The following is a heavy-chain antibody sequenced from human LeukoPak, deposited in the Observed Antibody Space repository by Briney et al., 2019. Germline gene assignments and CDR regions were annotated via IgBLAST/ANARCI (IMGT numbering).Heavy chain of an antibody. CDR1: GGSFSNYY. CDR3: AKGGGDYYDSSGYYYYAFDI. V-gene: IGHV4-34*01. CDR2: INHSGST. Sequence: PSETLSLTCAVYGGSFSNYYWSWIRQFPGKGLEWIGEINHSGSTNYNPSLKSRVTISGDTSKNQSSLKLNSVTAADTAVYYCAKGGGDYYDSSGYYYYAFDIWGQGTMVTVSS. D-gene: IGHD3-22*01. J-gene: IGHJ3*02.